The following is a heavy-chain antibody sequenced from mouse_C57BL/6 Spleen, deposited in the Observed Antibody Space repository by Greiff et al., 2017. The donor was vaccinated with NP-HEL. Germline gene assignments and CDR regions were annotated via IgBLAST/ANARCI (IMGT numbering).Heavy chain of an antibody. V-gene: IGHV1-80*01. CDR3: ARSDGYDDGFDY. Sequence: QVHVKQSGAELVKPGASVKISCKASGYAFSSYWMNWVKQRPGKGLEWIGQIYPGDGDTNYNGKFKGKATLTADKSSSTAYMQLSSLTSEDSAVYFCARSDGYDDGFDYWGQGTTLTVSS. CDR2: IYPGDGDT. CDR1: GYAFSSYW. D-gene: IGHD2-2*01. J-gene: IGHJ2*01.